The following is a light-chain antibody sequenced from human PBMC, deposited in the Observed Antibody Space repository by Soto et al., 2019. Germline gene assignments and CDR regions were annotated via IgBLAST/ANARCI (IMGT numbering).Light chain of an antibody. Sequence: QSVLTQPPSASGTPGQRVPISCSGGSSTIGGNTVNWYQQLPGTAPTLLIYNDDERPSGDPDRFTGSKSGTSSALAISGLQSDDEDDYYCSSWDDSLNVVVFGGGTKLTVL. V-gene: IGLV1-44*01. CDR2: NDD. J-gene: IGLJ2*01. CDR3: SSWDDSLNVVV. CDR1: SSTIGGNT.